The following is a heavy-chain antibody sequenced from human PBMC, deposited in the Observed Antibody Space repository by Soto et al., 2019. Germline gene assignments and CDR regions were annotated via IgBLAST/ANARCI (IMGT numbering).Heavy chain of an antibody. CDR2: SSPMFGAA. Sequence: QVQLVQSGAEMKKPGSSVKVSCQSSGGTFNTYAMNWVRQAPGQGPEWMGDSSPMFGAANYAPKVQGRGTITADESTGTSYMPLSSLTSEDTALYFCAREVQVHTPAFVYWGQGTLVTVSS. D-gene: IGHD3-10*01. CDR1: GGTFNTYA. J-gene: IGHJ4*02. V-gene: IGHV1-69*19. CDR3: AREVQVHTPAFVY.